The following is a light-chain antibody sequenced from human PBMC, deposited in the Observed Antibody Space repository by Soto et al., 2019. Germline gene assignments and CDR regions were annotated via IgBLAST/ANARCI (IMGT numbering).Light chain of an antibody. J-gene: IGKJ1*01. CDR2: GAS. Sequence: EIVLTQSPDTLSLSPGERATLSCRASQTVSSNFLAWYQQRPGQAPRLLIYGASSRATGIPDRFSGSGSGTDFTLTISRLEPEDLAVYYCQQYGTSPETFGQGTKVDIK. V-gene: IGKV3-20*01. CDR1: QTVSSNF. CDR3: QQYGTSPET.